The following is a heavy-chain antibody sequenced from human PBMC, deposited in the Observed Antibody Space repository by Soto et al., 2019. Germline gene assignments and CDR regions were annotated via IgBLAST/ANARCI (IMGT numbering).Heavy chain of an antibody. J-gene: IGHJ4*02. V-gene: IGHV3-30-3*01. CDR1: GFTFSSYA. D-gene: IGHD3-9*01. CDR3: ARAPSILTGYFPFDY. CDR2: MSFDGSNK. Sequence: QVQLVESGGGVVQPGKSLRLSCAASGFTFSSYAIHWVRQAPGKGLEWVAVMSFDGSNKYYADSVKGRFTISRDNSKNTLFLQMNSLRPEDTAVYYCARAPSILTGYFPFDYWGQGTLVTVSS.